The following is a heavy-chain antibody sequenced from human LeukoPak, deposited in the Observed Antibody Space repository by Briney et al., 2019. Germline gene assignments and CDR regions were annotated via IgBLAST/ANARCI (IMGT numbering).Heavy chain of an antibody. Sequence: PSETLSLTCTVSGGSISGYYWNWIRQPAGKGLEWIGRVYTSGTTNYSPSLKSRITMSMDTSKNQFSLRLIPVTAADTAVYYCARSTGWSSDLFDYWGQGTLVTVSS. CDR3: ARSTGWSSDLFDY. J-gene: IGHJ4*02. D-gene: IGHD6-19*01. CDR1: GGSISGYY. CDR2: VYTSGTT. V-gene: IGHV4-4*07.